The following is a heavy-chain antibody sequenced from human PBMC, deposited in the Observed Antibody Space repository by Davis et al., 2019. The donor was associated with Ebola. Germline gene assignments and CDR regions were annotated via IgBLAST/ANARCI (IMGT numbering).Heavy chain of an antibody. CDR3: ARQGELGGLFDY. V-gene: IGHV4-59*08. CDR2: IYYSGST. J-gene: IGHJ4*02. Sequence: MPSEALSLTCTVSGGSISSYYWTWIRQPPGKGLEWIGYIYYSGSTNYNPSLKSRVTISVGTSTNQFSLKLSSVTAADTSVYYCARQGELGGLFDYWGQGTLVTVSS. D-gene: IGHD7-27*01. CDR1: GGSISSYY.